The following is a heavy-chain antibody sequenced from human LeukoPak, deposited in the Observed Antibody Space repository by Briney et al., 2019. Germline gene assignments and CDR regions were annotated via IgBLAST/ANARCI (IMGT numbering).Heavy chain of an antibody. CDR2: IYYSGST. Sequence: SETLSPTCTVSGGSISSSSYYWGWIRQPPGKGLEWIGSIYYSGSTYYNPSLKSRVTISVDTSKNQFSLKLSSVTAADTAVYYCARQLRIAVAGSWFDPWGQGTLVTVSS. D-gene: IGHD6-19*01. V-gene: IGHV4-39*01. J-gene: IGHJ5*02. CDR1: GGSISSSSYY. CDR3: ARQLRIAVAGSWFDP.